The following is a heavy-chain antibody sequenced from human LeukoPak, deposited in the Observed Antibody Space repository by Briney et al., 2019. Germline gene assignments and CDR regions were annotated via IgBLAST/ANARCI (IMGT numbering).Heavy chain of an antibody. CDR2: INPNSGGT. J-gene: IGHJ3*02. CDR1: GFTFTGYY. V-gene: IGHV1-2*02. CDR3: VRVLPIWFGDRGAFDI. Sequence: ASVKVSCKASGFTFTGYYMHWVRQAPGQGLEWMGWINPNSGGTNYAQKFQGRVTMTRDTSISTAYMELSRLRSDDTAVYYCVRVLPIWFGDRGAFDIWGQGTMVTVSS. D-gene: IGHD3-10*01.